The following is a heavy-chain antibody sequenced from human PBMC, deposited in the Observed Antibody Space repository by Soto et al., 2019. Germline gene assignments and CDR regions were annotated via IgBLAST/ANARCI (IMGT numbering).Heavy chain of an antibody. CDR1: GFTFSAYD. V-gene: IGHV3-13*01. Sequence: EVQLVESGGGLVQPGGSLRLSCAASGFTFSAYDMHWVRQPTGKGLEWISAIGTLHDTYYPDSVKGRFTISRDNAKNSFYLQMNSLRAGDTAVYYCARQASYWHGGGGWFDPWGQGTLVTVSS. CDR3: ARQASYWHGGGGWFDP. D-gene: IGHD2-8*02. J-gene: IGHJ5*02. CDR2: IGTLHDT.